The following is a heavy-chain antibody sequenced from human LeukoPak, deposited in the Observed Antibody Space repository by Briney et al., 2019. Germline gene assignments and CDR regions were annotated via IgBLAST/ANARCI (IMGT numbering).Heavy chain of an antibody. Sequence: PGGSLRLSCAASGFTFWSYWMSWVRQAPRKGLEWVANIKQDGSEKYYVDYVKGRFTISRDNAKNSLYLQMNSLRAEDTAVYYCARGGSVPDYWGQGTLVTVSS. D-gene: IGHD2-2*01. V-gene: IGHV3-7*04. J-gene: IGHJ4*02. CDR3: ARGGSVPDY. CDR2: IKQDGSEK. CDR1: GFTFWSYW.